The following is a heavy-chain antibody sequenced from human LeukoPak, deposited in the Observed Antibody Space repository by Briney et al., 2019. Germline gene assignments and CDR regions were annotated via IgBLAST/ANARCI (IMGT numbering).Heavy chain of an antibody. CDR2: INHSGST. CDR1: GASFSGYY. J-gene: IGHJ3*02. CDR3: ARDPGDSSSWPNDAFDI. Sequence: SETLSLTCAVYGASFSGYYWTWIRQPPGKGLEWIGEINHSGSTNYNPSLKSRVTISVDTSKNQFSLQLNSVTLEDTAVYYCARDPGDSSSWPNDAFDIWGQGTMVTVSS. D-gene: IGHD6-13*01. V-gene: IGHV4-34*01.